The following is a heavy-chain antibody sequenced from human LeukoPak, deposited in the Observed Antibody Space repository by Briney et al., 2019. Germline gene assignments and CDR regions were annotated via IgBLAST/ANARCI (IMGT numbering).Heavy chain of an antibody. V-gene: IGHV3-15*01. CDR3: TTKQKYSSSWYDY. D-gene: IGHD6-13*01. CDR2: IKSKTDGGTT. J-gene: IGHJ4*02. CDR1: GSTFSNAW. Sequence: GGSLRLSCAASGSTFSNAWMSWVRQAPGKGLEWVGRIKSKTDGGTTDYAAPVKGRFTISRDDSKNTLYLQMNSLKTEDTAVYYCTTKQKYSSSWYDYWGQGTLVTVSS.